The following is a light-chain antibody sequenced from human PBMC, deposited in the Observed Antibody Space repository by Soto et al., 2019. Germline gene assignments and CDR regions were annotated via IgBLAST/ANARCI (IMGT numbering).Light chain of an antibody. V-gene: IGKV3-20*01. CDR2: GAT. CDR1: QSVSSN. CDR3: QQFGDSLT. Sequence: EIVMTQSPATLSVTPGGRATLSCRASQSVSSNLAWYQQKPGQAPRLLIYGATSRASGIPDRFSGSGSGTDFTLTISRLEPEDFAVYYCQQFGDSLTFGPGTKVDI. J-gene: IGKJ3*01.